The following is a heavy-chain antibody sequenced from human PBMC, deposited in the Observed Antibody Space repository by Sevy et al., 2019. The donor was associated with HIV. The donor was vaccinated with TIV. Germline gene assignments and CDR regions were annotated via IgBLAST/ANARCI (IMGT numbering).Heavy chain of an antibody. CDR2: IIWNGGST. CDR1: GFTFEDYG. J-gene: IGHJ4*01. Sequence: GGSLRLSCAASGFTFEDYGMSWVRQVPGKGPEWVSGIIWNGGSTSYADSVKGRFTISRDNAKKSLYLQMKGLRAEDTALYYCARDPPSYYDYRTGYHDFWGQGTRVTVSS. D-gene: IGHD3-3*01. V-gene: IGHV3-20*04. CDR3: ARDPPSYYDYRTGYHDF.